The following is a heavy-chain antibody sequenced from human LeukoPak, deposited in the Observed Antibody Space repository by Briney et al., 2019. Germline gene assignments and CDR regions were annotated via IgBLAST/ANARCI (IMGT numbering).Heavy chain of an antibody. CDR2: IYPSDSDT. CDR3: ARVLWFGELPLYFDY. Sequence: KRGESLKISCKGSGYSFTSYWIGWVRQMPGKGLEWMGIIYPSDSDTRYSPSFQGQVTISADKSISTAYLQWSSLKASDTAMYYCARVLWFGELPLYFDYWGQGTLVTVSS. J-gene: IGHJ4*02. V-gene: IGHV5-51*01. CDR1: GYSFTSYW. D-gene: IGHD3-10*01.